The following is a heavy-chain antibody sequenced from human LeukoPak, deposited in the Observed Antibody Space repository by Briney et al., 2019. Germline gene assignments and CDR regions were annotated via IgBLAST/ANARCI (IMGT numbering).Heavy chain of an antibody. CDR2: INNDGNRI. D-gene: IGHD7-27*01. V-gene: IGHV3-74*01. CDR1: GFTFSNSW. Sequence: GGSLRLSCAASGFTFSNSWMFWVRQAPGKGLMYVSEINNDGNRIRYVDSVKGRFTISRDGAKNTLFLQMNSLRDDDTAMYYCARGGLPGGFDYWGQGILVTVSS. CDR3: ARGGLPGGFDY. J-gene: IGHJ4*02.